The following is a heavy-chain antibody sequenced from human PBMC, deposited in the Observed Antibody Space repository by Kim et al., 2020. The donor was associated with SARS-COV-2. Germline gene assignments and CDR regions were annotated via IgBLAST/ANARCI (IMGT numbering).Heavy chain of an antibody. Sequence: GRTNYTPFLQSRVTISVDTSKHQFSLKLSSMTAADTAVYYCARGAGWYNPWGRGTLVTVSS. J-gene: IGHJ5*02. CDR3: ARGAGWYNP. CDR2: GRT. V-gene: IGHV4-59*09. D-gene: IGHD1-1*01.